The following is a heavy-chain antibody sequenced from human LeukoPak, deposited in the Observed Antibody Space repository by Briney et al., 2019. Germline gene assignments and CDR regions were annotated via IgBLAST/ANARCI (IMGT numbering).Heavy chain of an antibody. V-gene: IGHV3-7*01. J-gene: IGHJ5*02. CDR2: VKQDGSEK. Sequence: GGSLRLSCTASGFSFSTFWMSWVRQAPGKGLEWVANVKQDGSEKYYVDSVKGRFTISRDNAKNSLYLQMNSLRAEDTAVYYCYNWFDPWGQGTLVTVSS. CDR1: GFSFSTFW. CDR3: YNWFDP.